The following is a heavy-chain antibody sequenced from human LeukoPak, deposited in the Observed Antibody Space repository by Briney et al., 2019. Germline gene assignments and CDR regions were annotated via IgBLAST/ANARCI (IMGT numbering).Heavy chain of an antibody. V-gene: IGHV4-34*01. CDR3: ARRGKLGIVVVPAALGFNY. J-gene: IGHJ4*02. CDR2: INHSGST. CDR1: GGSFSGYY. D-gene: IGHD2-2*01. Sequence: SETLSLTCAVYGGSFSGYYWSWIRQPPGKGLEWIGEINHSGSTNYNPSLKSRVTISVDTSKNQFSLKLSSVTAADAAVYYCARRGKLGIVVVPAALGFNYWGQGTLVTVSS.